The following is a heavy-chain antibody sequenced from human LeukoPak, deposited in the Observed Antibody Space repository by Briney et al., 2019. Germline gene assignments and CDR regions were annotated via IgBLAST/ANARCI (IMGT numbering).Heavy chain of an antibody. CDR1: GFTFSSYG. CDR3: AKDISLGSGSYFDAFDI. V-gene: IGHV3-30*02. CDR2: IRYDGSNK. Sequence: PGGSLRLSCAASGFTFSSYGMHWVRQAPGKGLEWVAFIRYDGSNKYYADSVKGRFTISRDNAKNSLYLQMNSLRAEDMALYYCAKDISLGSGSYFDAFDIWGQGTMVTVSS. J-gene: IGHJ3*02. D-gene: IGHD1-26*01.